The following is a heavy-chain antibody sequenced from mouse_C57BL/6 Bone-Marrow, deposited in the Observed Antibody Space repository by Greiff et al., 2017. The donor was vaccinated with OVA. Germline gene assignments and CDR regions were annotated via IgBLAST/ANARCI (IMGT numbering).Heavy chain of an antibody. Sequence: VQLQESGAELARPGASVKLSCKASGYTFTSYGISWVKQRTGQGLEWIGEIYPRSGNTYYNEKFKGKATLTADKSSSTAYMELRSLTSEDSAVYFCARSSYYGSSLDYWGQGTTLTVSS. J-gene: IGHJ2*01. D-gene: IGHD1-1*01. V-gene: IGHV1-81*01. CDR2: IYPRSGNT. CDR3: ARSSYYGSSLDY. CDR1: GYTFTSYG.